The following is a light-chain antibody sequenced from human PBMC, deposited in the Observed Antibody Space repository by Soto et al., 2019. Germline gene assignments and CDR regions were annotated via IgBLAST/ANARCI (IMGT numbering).Light chain of an antibody. CDR2: DAS. J-gene: IGKJ4*01. Sequence: DIQMTQSPSTLSASVGDRVTITCRASQSISSWLAWYQRKPGKAPKVLIYDASSLESGVPSRFSGSGSGTEFPLTISSLQPDDFATYYCQQYKSNSLSFGGGTKVEIK. CDR1: QSISSW. CDR3: QQYKSNSLS. V-gene: IGKV1-5*01.